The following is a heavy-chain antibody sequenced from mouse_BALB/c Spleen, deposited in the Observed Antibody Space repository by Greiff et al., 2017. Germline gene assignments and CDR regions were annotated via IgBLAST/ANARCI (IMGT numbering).Heavy chain of an antibody. CDR3: ALYDWFAY. D-gene: IGHD2-12*01. Sequence: VHVKQSGAELVKPGASVKLSCTASGFNIKDTYMHWVKQRPEQGLEWIGRIDPANGNTKYDPKFQGKATITADTSSNTAYLQLSSLTSEDTAVYYCALYDWFAYWGQGTLVTVSA. V-gene: IGHV14-3*02. J-gene: IGHJ3*01. CDR2: IDPANGNT. CDR1: GFNIKDTY.